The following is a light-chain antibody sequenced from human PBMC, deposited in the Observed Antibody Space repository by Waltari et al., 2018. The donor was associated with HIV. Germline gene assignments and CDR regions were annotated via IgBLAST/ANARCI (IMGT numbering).Light chain of an antibody. Sequence: SFVLTQPPSVSVAPGQTATITCGGNTIGRRSVHWYQQKPGQAPVLGIYYNDDRPSGIPERFSGSKSRNTATLTITRVEVGDEADYYCQVWDSDSDHYVFGTGTEVTVL. J-gene: IGLJ1*01. V-gene: IGLV3-21*02. CDR2: YND. CDR3: QVWDSDSDHYV. CDR1: TIGRRS.